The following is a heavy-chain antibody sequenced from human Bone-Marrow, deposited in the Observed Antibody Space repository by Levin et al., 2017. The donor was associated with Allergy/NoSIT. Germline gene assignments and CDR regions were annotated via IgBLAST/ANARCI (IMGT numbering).Heavy chain of an antibody. V-gene: IGHV3-30*18. J-gene: IGHJ6*03. CDR1: GFTFNTFA. CDR2: ISYHGSNK. D-gene: IGHD3-10*01. CDR3: AKDLGVYGSGSYNYMDV. Sequence: GESLKISCAASGFTFNTFAMHWVRQAPGKGLEWVAVISYHGSNKYYADSVKGRFTVSRDNSKNTLYLQMNSLRAEDTAVYYCAKDLGVYGSGSYNYMDVWGKGTTVTVSS.